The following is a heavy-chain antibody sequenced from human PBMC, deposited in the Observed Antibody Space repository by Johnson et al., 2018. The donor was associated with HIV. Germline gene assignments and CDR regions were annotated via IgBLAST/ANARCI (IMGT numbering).Heavy chain of an antibody. CDR3: ARDRAEAYYYDSSGRKSGFDI. J-gene: IGHJ3*02. CDR2: LHSDGST. CDR1: GFTFSGSA. V-gene: IGHV3-NL1*01. Sequence: QVQLVESGGGLVQPGGSLKLSCAASGFTFSGSAMHWVRQAPGKGLEWVSILHSDGSTFNTDSVKGRFTISRDNSKNTLYLQMNSLRAEDTAVYYCARDRAEAYYYDSSGRKSGFDIWGQGTMVTVSS. D-gene: IGHD3-22*01.